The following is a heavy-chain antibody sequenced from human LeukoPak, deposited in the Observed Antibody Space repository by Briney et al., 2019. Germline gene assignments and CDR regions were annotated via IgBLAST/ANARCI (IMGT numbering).Heavy chain of an antibody. CDR1: GYTLINYG. D-gene: IGHD2-2*01. J-gene: IGHJ3*02. Sequence: ASVKVSSKASGYTLINYGVSWVRQAPGQGLEWMGWISVYNGNTNSAQKFQGRVTMTTETPTSTAYMELRSLRYDDTAVYYCARSGFQYCSRSNCVAFDIWGQGTMVTVSS. V-gene: IGHV1-18*01. CDR2: ISVYNGNT. CDR3: ARSGFQYCSRSNCVAFDI.